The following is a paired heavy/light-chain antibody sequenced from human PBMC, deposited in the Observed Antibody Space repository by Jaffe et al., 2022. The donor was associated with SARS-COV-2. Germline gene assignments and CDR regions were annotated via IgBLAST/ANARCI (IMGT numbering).Light chain of an antibody. J-gene: IGLJ3*02. Sequence: QSALTQPASVSGSPGQSITISCTGTSSDVGTYNLVSWYQQYPGGVPKLMIYEVNKRPSGVSDRFSGSKSGNTASLTISGLQAEDEADYYCCSYVFSSSWVFGGGTKLTVL. CDR1: SSDVGTYNL. CDR3: CSYVFSSSWV. CDR2: EVN. V-gene: IGLV2-23*02.
Heavy chain of an antibody. CDR2: IIPMFATA. CDR1: GGSLSSYA. D-gene: IGHD2-15*01. Sequence: QVQLVQSGAEVKKPGSSVKVSCKASGGSLSSYAISWVRQAPGQGLEWMGGIIPMFATANTAQRFQGRVTITADESTGTAYMELSSLKFDDTAVYYCARGSRSAVNLLDAFDVWGQGTMVTVSS. CDR3: ARGSRSAVNLLDAFDV. J-gene: IGHJ3*01. V-gene: IGHV1-69*01.